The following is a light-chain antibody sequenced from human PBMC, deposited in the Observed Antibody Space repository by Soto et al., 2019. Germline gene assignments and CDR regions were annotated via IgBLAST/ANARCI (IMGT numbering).Light chain of an antibody. J-gene: IGLJ2*01. CDR1: TGAVTSGYY. CDR3: LLYYGGTQLV. CDR2: STT. Sequence: QAVVTQEPSLTVSPGGTVTLTCASSTGAVTSGYYANWFQQKPGQAPRPLIYSTTNKHSWTLARFSGSLLGGKAALTLSGVQPEDEAEYYCLLYYGGTQLVFGGGTKLTVL. V-gene: IGLV7-43*01.